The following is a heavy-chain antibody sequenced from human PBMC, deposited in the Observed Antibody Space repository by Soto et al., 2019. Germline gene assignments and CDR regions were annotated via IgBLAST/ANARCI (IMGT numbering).Heavy chain of an antibody. CDR2: IYYSGST. D-gene: IGHD5-18*01. J-gene: IGHJ4*02. Sequence: QVQLQESGPGLVKPSQTLSLTCTVSGGSITGYSWSWIRQHPGKGLEWIGYIYYSGSTNYNPSLKSRVTISVDTSKNQFSLKLSSVTAADTAVYYCARYSYGSFYFDYWGQGTLVTVSS. CDR3: ARYSYGSFYFDY. V-gene: IGHV4-59*01. CDR1: GGSITGYS.